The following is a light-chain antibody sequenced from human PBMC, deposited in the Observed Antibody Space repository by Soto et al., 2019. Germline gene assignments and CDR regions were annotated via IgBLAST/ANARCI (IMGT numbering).Light chain of an antibody. CDR2: DVN. V-gene: IGLV2-11*01. J-gene: IGLJ2*01. CDR3: CSYAGSYTLI. Sequence: QSALTQPASVSGSPGQSITISCAGTSSDIGGYNYVSWYQQHPDKAPKLLIHDVNKRPSGVPDRFSGSKSGNTASLTISGLQADDEAEYFCCSYAGSYTLIFGGGTKLTVL. CDR1: SSDIGGYNY.